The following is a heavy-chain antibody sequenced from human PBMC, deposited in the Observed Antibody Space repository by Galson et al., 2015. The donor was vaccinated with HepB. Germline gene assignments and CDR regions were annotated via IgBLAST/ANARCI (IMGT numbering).Heavy chain of an antibody. J-gene: IGHJ5*02. CDR1: AETFSGHA. CDR3: ARSGPDFWSGHQSENWLDP. Sequence: SVKVSCKASAETFSGHAIAWVRQAPGLGLEWMGGVMPMFDAANTAQKFKGRLTLTADKSTNTAFMELSGLTSNDTAVYYCARSGPDFWSGHQSENWLDPWGQGTLVTVSS. CDR2: VMPMFDAA. D-gene: IGHD3-3*01. V-gene: IGHV1-69*06.